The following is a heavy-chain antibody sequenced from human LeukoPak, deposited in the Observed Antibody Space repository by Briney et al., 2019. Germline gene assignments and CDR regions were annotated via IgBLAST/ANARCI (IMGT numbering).Heavy chain of an antibody. CDR1: GGSFSGYY. CDR3: ARGLWPNNWFDP. D-gene: IGHD2/OR15-2a*01. V-gene: IGHV4-34*01. CDR2: INHSGST. Sequence: PSETLSLTCAVHGGSFSGYYWSWIRQPPGKGMEWIGEINHSGSTNYNPSLKSRVTISVDTSKNQFSLKLSSVTAADTAVYYCARGLWPNNWFDPWGQGTLVTVSS. J-gene: IGHJ5*02.